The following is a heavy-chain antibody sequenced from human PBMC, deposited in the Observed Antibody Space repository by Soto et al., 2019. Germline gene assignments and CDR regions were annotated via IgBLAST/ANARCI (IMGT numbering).Heavy chain of an antibody. CDR2: IKQDGSEK. Sequence: GGSLRLSCAASGFTFSRSWMSWVRQAPGKGLEWVANIKQDGSEKYYVDSVKGRFTISRDNAKKSLYLQMNSLRAEDTAVYYCAREVRQWLDPAQDYYYGMDVWGQGTTVTV. CDR3: AREVRQWLDPAQDYYYGMDV. CDR1: GFTFSRSW. J-gene: IGHJ6*02. D-gene: IGHD6-19*01. V-gene: IGHV3-7*03.